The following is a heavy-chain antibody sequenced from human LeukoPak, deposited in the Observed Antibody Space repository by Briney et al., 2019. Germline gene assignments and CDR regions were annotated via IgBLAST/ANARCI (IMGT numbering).Heavy chain of an antibody. J-gene: IGHJ4*02. Sequence: PGGSLRLSCAASGFSFSSYAVSWVRQAPGKGLEWVSGISDGGSRTYYADSVKGRFTISRDNSKNTLYLQMNSLRAEDTAVYYCAKIWVATTDYFDYWGQGTLVTVSS. D-gene: IGHD5-12*01. CDR3: AKIWVATTDYFDY. CDR1: GFSFSSYA. CDR2: ISDGGSRT. V-gene: IGHV3-23*01.